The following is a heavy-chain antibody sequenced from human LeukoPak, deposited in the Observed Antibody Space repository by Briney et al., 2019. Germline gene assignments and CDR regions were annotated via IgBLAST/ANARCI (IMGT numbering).Heavy chain of an antibody. D-gene: IGHD1-7*01. V-gene: IGHV4-34*01. Sequence: SETLSLTCAVYGGSFSAYSWSWIRQPPGKGLEWIGEINHVGTTDYNPSLKSRVTISVDTSKNQFSLKLSSVTAADTAVYYCAREGTYWGQGTLVTVSS. J-gene: IGHJ4*02. CDR3: AREGTY. CDR2: INHVGTT. CDR1: GGSFSAYS.